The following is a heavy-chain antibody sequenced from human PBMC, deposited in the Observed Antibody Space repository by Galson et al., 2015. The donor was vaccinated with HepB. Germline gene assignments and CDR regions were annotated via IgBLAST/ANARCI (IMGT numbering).Heavy chain of an antibody. CDR2: ISYDGSNK. D-gene: IGHD3-3*01. J-gene: IGHJ4*02. CDR1: GFTFSSYG. V-gene: IGHV3-30*18. CDR3: AKDDFWSGYFRPKYYFDY. Sequence: SLRLSCAASGFTFSSYGMHWVRQAPGKGLEWVAVISYDGSNKYYADSVKGRFTISRDNSKNTLYLQMNSLRAEDTAVYYCAKDDFWSGYFRPKYYFDYWGQGTLVTVSS.